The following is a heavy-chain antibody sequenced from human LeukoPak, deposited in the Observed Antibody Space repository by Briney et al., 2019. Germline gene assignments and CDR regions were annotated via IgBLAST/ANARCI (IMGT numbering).Heavy chain of an antibody. CDR1: GGSISRYY. D-gene: IGHD3-10*01. Sequence: SETLSLTCTVSGGSISRYYWSWIRQPPGKGREWIEYIYYSGSTNYNPSLMSRVTISGDESKNQCSLKRSSVTAADTAVYYCARDPGWFDPWGQGTLVTVSS. CDR3: ARDPGWFDP. CDR2: IYYSGST. V-gene: IGHV4-59*01. J-gene: IGHJ5*02.